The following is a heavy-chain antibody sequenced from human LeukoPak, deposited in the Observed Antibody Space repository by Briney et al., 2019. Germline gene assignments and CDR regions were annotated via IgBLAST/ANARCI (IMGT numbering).Heavy chain of an antibody. J-gene: IGHJ4*02. D-gene: IGHD5-12*01. Sequence: SETLSLTYTVSGGSISSYYWSWIRQPAGKGLEWIGRIYTSGSTNYNPSLKSRVTMSVDTSKNQFSLKLSSVTAADTVVYYCARDGGYSGYEPHFDYWGQGTLVTVSS. V-gene: IGHV4-4*07. CDR1: GGSISSYY. CDR2: IYTSGST. CDR3: ARDGGYSGYEPHFDY.